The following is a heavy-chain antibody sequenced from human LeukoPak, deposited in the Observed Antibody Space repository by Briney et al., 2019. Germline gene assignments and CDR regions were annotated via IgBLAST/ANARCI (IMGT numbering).Heavy chain of an antibody. D-gene: IGHD3-10*01. CDR2: MKPDGIDK. CDR1: GFSFSNSW. J-gene: IGHJ4*02. CDR3: ARAPASWVPDS. V-gene: IGHV3-7*01. Sequence: GGSLRLSCVASGFSFSNSWMTWVRQSPEKGLERVAIMKPDGIDKSYLDSVKGRFTISRDNTKNSLYLEMNSLRADDTAVYYCARAPASWVPDSWGQGTLVTVSS.